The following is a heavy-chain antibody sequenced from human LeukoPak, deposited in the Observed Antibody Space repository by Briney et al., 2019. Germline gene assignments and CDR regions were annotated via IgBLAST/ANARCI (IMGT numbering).Heavy chain of an antibody. CDR2: MNPNSGNT. CDR3: ARIQGYDFWSGYGGDYYYYMDV. V-gene: IGHV1-8*01. D-gene: IGHD3-3*01. CDR1: GYTFTSYD. Sequence: AAVKISCKASGYTFTSYDINWVRQATGQGLEGMGGMNPNSGNTGYSQKFQGRVTMTRNTAISTAYMELSSLRSEDPAVYYCARIQGYDFWSGYGGDYYYYMDVWGKGNTVTVSS. J-gene: IGHJ6*03.